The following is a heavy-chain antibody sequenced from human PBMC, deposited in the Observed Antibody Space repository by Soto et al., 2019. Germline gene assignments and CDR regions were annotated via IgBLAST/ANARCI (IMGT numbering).Heavy chain of an antibody. CDR1: GYTFTRFD. D-gene: IGHD6-6*01. V-gene: IGHV1-8*01. CDR2: MNPNNGDT. CDR3: ARVEGQLDY. Sequence: QVQLVQSGAELKKPGASVKVACKTSGYTFTRFDISWVRQASGHGLEWMGWMNPNNGDTVFAQKFQGRLSMTRNTSISTAYMELSSLRSDDTAVYYCARVEGQLDYWGQGTLVTVSS. J-gene: IGHJ4*01.